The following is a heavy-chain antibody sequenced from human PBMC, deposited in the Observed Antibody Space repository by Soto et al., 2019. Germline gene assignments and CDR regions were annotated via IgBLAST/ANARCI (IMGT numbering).Heavy chain of an antibody. D-gene: IGHD3-16*01. V-gene: IGHV4-30-2*01. CDR1: GGSISSGGYS. CDR3: ARGFGAEYFQH. CDR2: IYHSGST. Sequence: PSETLSLTCAVSGGSISSGGYSWSWIRQPPGKGLEWIGYIYHSGSTYYNPSLKSRVTISVDRSKNQFSLKLSSVTAADTAVYYCARGFGAEYFQHWGQGTLVTVSS. J-gene: IGHJ1*01.